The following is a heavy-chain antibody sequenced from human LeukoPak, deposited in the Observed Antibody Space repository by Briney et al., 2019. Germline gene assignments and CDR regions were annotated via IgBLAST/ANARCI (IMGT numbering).Heavy chain of an antibody. CDR1: GGSISSGGYY. J-gene: IGHJ2*01. Sequence: SQTLSLTCTVSGGSISSGGYYWSWIRQPPGKGLEWIGYIYHNGSTYYNPSLKSRVTISVDTSKNQFSLKLSSVTAADTAVYYCASARRAYEGNVWYFDLWGRGTLVTVSS. V-gene: IGHV4-30-2*02. CDR2: IYHNGST. CDR3: ASARRAYEGNVWYFDL. D-gene: IGHD4-23*01.